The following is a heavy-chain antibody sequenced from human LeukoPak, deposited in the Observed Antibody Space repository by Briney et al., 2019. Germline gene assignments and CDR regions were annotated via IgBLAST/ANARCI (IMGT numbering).Heavy chain of an antibody. D-gene: IGHD1-1*01. V-gene: IGHV3-7*01. CDR1: GFNFNNYW. J-gene: IGHJ4*02. CDR2: IKKDGSER. Sequence: GGSLRLSCAASGFNFNNYWMSWVRQAPGKGLEWVANIKKDGSERYYVDSVKGRFTISRDYAKNSLYLQMNSLRAEDTAVYYCAREEVERRPNDYWGQGTLVTVSS. CDR3: AREEVERRPNDY.